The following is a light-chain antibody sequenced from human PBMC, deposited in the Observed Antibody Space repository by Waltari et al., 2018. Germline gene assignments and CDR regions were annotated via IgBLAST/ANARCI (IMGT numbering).Light chain of an antibody. CDR2: DAS. Sequence: LVMTQSPSTLSVSPGESVTLSCRAGRSVNINVAWYQQKPGQAPRLLIHDASSEATGVPARFRAGGSGTEFTLTISSLQSEDSAVYYCQQYNYWPISFGQGTRLEIK. J-gene: IGKJ5*01. CDR3: QQYNYWPIS. V-gene: IGKV3-15*01. CDR1: RSVNIN.